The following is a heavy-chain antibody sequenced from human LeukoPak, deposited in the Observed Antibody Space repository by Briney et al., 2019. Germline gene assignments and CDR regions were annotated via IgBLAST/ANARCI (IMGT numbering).Heavy chain of an antibody. CDR3: ARHSTTYYDFWSGSDFDY. CDR1: GGSISSSSYY. CDR2: IYYSGST. D-gene: IGHD3-3*01. Sequence: SETLSLTCTVSGGSISSSSYYWGWIRQPPGKGLEWIGSIYYSGSTYYNSSLKSRVTISVDTSKNQFSLKLSSVTAADTAVYYCARHSTTYYDFWSGSDFDYWGQGTLVTVSS. V-gene: IGHV4-39*01. J-gene: IGHJ4*02.